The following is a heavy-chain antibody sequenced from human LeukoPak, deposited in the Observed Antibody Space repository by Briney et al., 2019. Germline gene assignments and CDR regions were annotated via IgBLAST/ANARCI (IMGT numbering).Heavy chain of an antibody. J-gene: IGHJ3*02. V-gene: IGHV4-59*01. CDR3: ARVLSSAYYYAPSFDI. Sequence: SETLSLTCTVSGGSISSYYWSWTRQPPGKGLEWIGYIYYSGSTNYNPSLKSRVTISVDTSKNQFSLKLSSVTAADTAMYYCARVLSSAYYYAPSFDIWGQGTMVTVSS. CDR1: GGSISSYY. CDR2: IYYSGST. D-gene: IGHD3-22*01.